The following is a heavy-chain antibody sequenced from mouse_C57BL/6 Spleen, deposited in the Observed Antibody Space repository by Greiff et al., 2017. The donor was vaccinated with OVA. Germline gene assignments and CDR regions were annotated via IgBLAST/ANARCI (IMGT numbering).Heavy chain of an antibody. CDR1: GYTFTSYW. CDR2: IDPSDSYT. J-gene: IGHJ1*03. V-gene: IGHV1-69*01. CDR3: ARRVGDGNYGYWYFDV. Sequence: VQLQQPGAELVMPGASVKLSCKASGYTFTSYWMHWVKQRPGQGLEWIGEIDPSDSYTNYNQKFKGKSTLTVDKSSSTAYMQLSSLTSEDSAVYYCARRVGDGNYGYWYFDVWGTGTTVTVSS. D-gene: IGHD2-1*01.